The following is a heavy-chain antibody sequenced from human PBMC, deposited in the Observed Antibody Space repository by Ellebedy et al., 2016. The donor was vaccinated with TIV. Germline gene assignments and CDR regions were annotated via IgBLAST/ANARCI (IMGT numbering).Heavy chain of an antibody. CDR1: GYTFTSYY. CDR2: INPSSGST. CDR3: ARGGSNSWFYSFDY. D-gene: IGHD6-13*01. Sequence: ASVKVSCKASGYTFTSYYMHWVRQAPGQGLEWMGIINPSSGSTSYAQKFQGRVAMTRDTSISTAYMELSRLRSDDTAVYYCARGGSNSWFYSFDYWGQGTLVTVSS. V-gene: IGHV1-46*01. J-gene: IGHJ4*02.